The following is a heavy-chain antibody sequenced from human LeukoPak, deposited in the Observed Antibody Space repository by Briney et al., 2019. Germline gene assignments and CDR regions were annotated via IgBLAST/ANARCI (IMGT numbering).Heavy chain of an antibody. Sequence: GGSLRLSCAASGFTFSSYAMHWVRQAPGKGLEWVAVISYDGSNKYYADSVKGRFTISRDNSKNTLYLQMNSLRAEDTAVCYCARAYYDFWSGPDYWGQGTLVTVSS. CDR1: GFTFSSYA. J-gene: IGHJ4*02. CDR3: ARAYYDFWSGPDY. D-gene: IGHD3-3*01. CDR2: ISYDGSNK. V-gene: IGHV3-30-3*01.